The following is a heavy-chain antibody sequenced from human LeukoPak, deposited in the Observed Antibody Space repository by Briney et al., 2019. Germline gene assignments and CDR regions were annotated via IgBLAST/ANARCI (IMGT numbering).Heavy chain of an antibody. CDR3: ARDPRTSPRKKKQWLVGDRFDY. J-gene: IGHJ4*02. CDR2: INHSGST. CDR1: GGSFSGYY. V-gene: IGHV4-34*01. Sequence: SETLSLTCAVYGGSFSGYYWSWIRQPPGKGLEWIGEINHSGSTNYNPSLKSRVTISVDTSKNQFSLKLSSVTAADTAVYYCARDPRTSPRKKKQWLVGDRFDYWGQGTLVTVSS. D-gene: IGHD6-19*01.